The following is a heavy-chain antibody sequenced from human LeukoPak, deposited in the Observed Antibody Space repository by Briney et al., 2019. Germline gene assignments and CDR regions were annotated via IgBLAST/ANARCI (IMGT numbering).Heavy chain of an antibody. J-gene: IGHJ4*02. CDR1: GFTFSSYG. CDR2: IRYDGSNK. D-gene: IGHD1-26*01. V-gene: IGHV3-30*02. CDR3: ARDSLGATIAGDY. Sequence: PGGSLRLSCAASGFTFSSYGMHWVRQAPGKGLEWVAFIRYDGSNKYYADSVKGRFTISRDNSKNTLYLQMNSLRAEDTAVYYCARDSLGATIAGDYWGQGTLVTVSS.